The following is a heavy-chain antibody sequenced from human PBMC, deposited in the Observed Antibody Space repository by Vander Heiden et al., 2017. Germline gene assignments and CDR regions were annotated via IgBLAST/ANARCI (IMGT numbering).Heavy chain of an antibody. Sequence: EVQLVESGGGLVKPGGSLRLSCAASGFTFSSYSMNWVRQAPGKGLEWVSSISSSSSYIYYEDSVKGRFTISRDNAKNSLYLQMNSLRAEDTAVYYCARHEYSSTSIDYWGQGTLVTVSS. CDR1: GFTFSSYS. D-gene: IGHD6-6*01. CDR2: ISSSSSYI. V-gene: IGHV3-21*01. CDR3: ARHEYSSTSIDY. J-gene: IGHJ4*02.